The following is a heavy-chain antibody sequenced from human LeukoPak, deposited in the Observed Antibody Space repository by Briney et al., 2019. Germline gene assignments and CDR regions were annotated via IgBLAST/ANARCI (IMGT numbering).Heavy chain of an antibody. Sequence: ASVTVSCKASGYTFTVYYMHWVRQAPGQGLERMGWINPNSGGTNYAQKFQGRVTMTRDTSISTAYMELSRLRSDDTAVYYCARDEYQLWSSYYYYGMDVWGQGTTVTVSS. D-gene: IGHD5-18*01. CDR3: ARDEYQLWSSYYYYGMDV. V-gene: IGHV1-2*02. CDR1: GYTFTVYY. J-gene: IGHJ6*02. CDR2: INPNSGGT.